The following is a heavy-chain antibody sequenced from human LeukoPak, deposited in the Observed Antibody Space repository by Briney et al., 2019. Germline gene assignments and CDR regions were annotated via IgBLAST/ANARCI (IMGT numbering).Heavy chain of an antibody. CDR1: GVSISRFY. D-gene: IGHD1-1*01. J-gene: IGHJ4*02. Sequence: PSETLSLTCTTSGVSISRFYWSWVRQPPGKGLEGIGNIYSGVPTYFNPSLKRRDIISVDTSKNQFSLNLTSVTAADTAMYHCVQTTGWPGFDYWGQGILVTVSS. V-gene: IGHV4-4*09. CDR2: IYSGVPT. CDR3: VQTTGWPGFDY.